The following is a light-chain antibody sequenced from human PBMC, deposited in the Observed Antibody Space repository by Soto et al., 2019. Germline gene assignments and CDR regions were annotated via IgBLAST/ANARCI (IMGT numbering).Light chain of an antibody. V-gene: IGKV1-27*01. CDR2: AAS. J-gene: IGKJ2*01. Sequence: DIQMTQSPSSLSASVGDRVTITCRAGQGFSNYLAWYQQKPGKVPKLLIYAASTLQSGVPSRFSGSGSGTDFTLTISSLQPEDVATYYCQKYDSAPHTFGQGTKLEIK. CDR1: QGFSNY. CDR3: QKYDSAPHT.